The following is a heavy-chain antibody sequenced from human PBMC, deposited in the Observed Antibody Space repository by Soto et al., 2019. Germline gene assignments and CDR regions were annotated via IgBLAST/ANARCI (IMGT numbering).Heavy chain of an antibody. Sequence: GSLRLSCAASGFTFSSYSMNWVRQAPGKGLEWVSSISSSSSYIYYADSVKGRFTISRDNAKNSLYLQMNSLRAEDTAVYYRARDQLELPPGAVDYWGQGTLVTVSS. CDR1: GFTFSSYS. J-gene: IGHJ4*02. V-gene: IGHV3-21*01. CDR3: ARDQLELPPGAVDY. CDR2: ISSSSSYI. D-gene: IGHD1-7*01.